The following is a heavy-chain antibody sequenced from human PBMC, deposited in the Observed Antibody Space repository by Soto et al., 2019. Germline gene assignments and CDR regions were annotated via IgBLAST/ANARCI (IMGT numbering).Heavy chain of an antibody. CDR1: GFTFSSYA. J-gene: IGHJ5*02. CDR2: ISGSGGST. CDR3: AKDPLEPQRYNWFDP. V-gene: IGHV3-23*01. D-gene: IGHD1-1*01. Sequence: PGGSLRLSCAASGFTFSSYAMSWVRQAPGKGLEWVSAISGSGGSTYYADSVKGRFTISRDNSKNTLYLQMNSLRAEDTAVYYCAKDPLEPQRYNWFDPWGQGTLVTVSS.